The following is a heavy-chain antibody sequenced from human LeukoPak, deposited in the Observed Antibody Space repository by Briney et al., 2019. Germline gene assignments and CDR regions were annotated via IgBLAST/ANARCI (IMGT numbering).Heavy chain of an antibody. CDR2: ISYDGSNK. CDR1: GFTFSSYA. J-gene: IGHJ2*01. D-gene: IGHD3-22*01. Sequence: PGRFLRLSCAASGFTFSSYAMHWVRQAPGKGLEWVAVISYDGSNKYYADSVKGRFTISRDNSKNSLYLQMNSLRAEDTAVYYCARGPPSSSPPAVKVVVITKDWYFDLWGRGTLVTVSS. CDR3: ARGPPSSSPPAVKVVVITKDWYFDL. V-gene: IGHV3-30-3*01.